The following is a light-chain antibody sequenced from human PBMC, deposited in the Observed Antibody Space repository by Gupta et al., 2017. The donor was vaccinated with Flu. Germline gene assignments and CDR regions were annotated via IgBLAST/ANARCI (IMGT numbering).Light chain of an antibody. CDR3: QQYFSYRT. V-gene: IGKV1-5*03. CDR2: KAS. Sequence: DIRMTQSPSTLSASIGDTVTISCRASQNIDGWLAWYQLKPGKAPKLLIYKASSLEYGVPSRFSGSGSGTIFTLTITGLQRDDSATYFCQQYFSYRTFGQGTKVEIK. J-gene: IGKJ1*01. CDR1: QNIDGW.